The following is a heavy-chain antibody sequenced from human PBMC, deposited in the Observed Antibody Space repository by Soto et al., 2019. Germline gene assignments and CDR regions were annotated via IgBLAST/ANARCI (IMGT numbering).Heavy chain of an antibody. CDR3: ARDLGYSSSSELFDY. Sequence: GGSLRLSCAASGFTFSSYSMNWVRQAPGKGLEWVSSISSSSSYIYYADSVKGRFTISRDNAKNSLYLQMNSLRAEDTAVYYCARDLGYSSSSELFDYWGQGTLATVSS. CDR1: GFTFSSYS. CDR2: ISSSSSYI. V-gene: IGHV3-21*01. J-gene: IGHJ4*02. D-gene: IGHD6-13*01.